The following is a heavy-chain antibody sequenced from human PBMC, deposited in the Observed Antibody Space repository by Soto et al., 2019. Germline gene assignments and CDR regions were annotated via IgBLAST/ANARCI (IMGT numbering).Heavy chain of an antibody. V-gene: IGHV1-46*01. CDR1: GYTFTNYY. CDR3: ARGRGSSFTYFDY. CDR2: INPSGGST. D-gene: IGHD6-6*01. J-gene: IGHJ4*02. Sequence: ASVKVSCKSSGYTFTNYYIHWVRQAPGQGLEWMGIINPSGGSTTYAQKFQGRVTMTRDTSTSTVYMELSSLRSEDTAVYYCARGRGSSFTYFDYWGQGTPVTVS.